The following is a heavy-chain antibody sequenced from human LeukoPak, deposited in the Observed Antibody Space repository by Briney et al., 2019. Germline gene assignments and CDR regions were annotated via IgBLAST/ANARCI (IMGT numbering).Heavy chain of an antibody. J-gene: IGHJ4*02. CDR2: IYSGGST. CDR3: IYGYTLDF. CDR1: GFTVSSNY. V-gene: IGHV3-53*01. D-gene: IGHD5-18*01. Sequence: SGGSLRLSCAASGFTVSSNYMDWVRQAPGKGLDWVSVIYSGGSTNYADSVKGRFTISRDNSKNTLYLQMNSLRAEDTAVYYCIYGYTLDFGGQGTLVTVSS.